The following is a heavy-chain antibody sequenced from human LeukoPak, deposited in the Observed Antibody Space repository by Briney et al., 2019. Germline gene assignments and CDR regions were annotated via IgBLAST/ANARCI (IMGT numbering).Heavy chain of an antibody. V-gene: IGHV3-33*06. CDR2: IWYDGSNK. D-gene: IGHD7-27*01. Sequence: GGSLRLSCAAHGFTFRSYGMPWVRRAPGKGLERVAVIWYDGSNKYYADSVKGRFPISRDNYKHTLYLQMNSLRPEDMAVYYCTKDRVRGDEINHFDYWCQGTRVTVSS. CDR1: GFTFRSYG. CDR3: TKDRVRGDEINHFDY. J-gene: IGHJ4*02.